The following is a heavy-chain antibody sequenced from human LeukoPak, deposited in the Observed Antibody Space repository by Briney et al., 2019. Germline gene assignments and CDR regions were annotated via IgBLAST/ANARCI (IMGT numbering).Heavy chain of an antibody. CDR3: TIEGYSSGWYRSFDY. D-gene: IGHD6-19*01. Sequence: SETLSLTCTVSGYSISSGYYWDWIRQPPGKGLEWIGSIYHSGSTNYNPSLKSRVTISVDTSKNQFSLKLSSVTAADTAVYYCTIEGYSSGWYRSFDYWGQGTLVTVSS. CDR1: GYSISSGYY. V-gene: IGHV4-38-2*02. CDR2: IYHSGST. J-gene: IGHJ4*02.